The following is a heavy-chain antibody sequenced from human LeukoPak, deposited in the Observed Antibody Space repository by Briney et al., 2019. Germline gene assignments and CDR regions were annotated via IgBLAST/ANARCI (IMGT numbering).Heavy chain of an antibody. Sequence: PGGSLRLSCAASGFTFSSYAMHWVRQAPGKGLEWVAVISYDGSNKYYADSVKGRFTISRDNSKNTLYLQMNSLRAEDTAVYYCARAFLYTYYYYYYMDVWGKGTTVTVSS. J-gene: IGHJ6*03. V-gene: IGHV3-30*04. CDR3: ARAFLYTYYYYYYMDV. CDR2: ISYDGSNK. CDR1: GFTFSSYA.